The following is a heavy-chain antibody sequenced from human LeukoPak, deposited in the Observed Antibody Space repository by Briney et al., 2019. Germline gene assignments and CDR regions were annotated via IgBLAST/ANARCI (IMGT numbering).Heavy chain of an antibody. CDR2: IWYDGSSK. CDR3: ARAVGPFDY. Sequence: PGRSLRLSCAASGFTFSSYDMHWVRQAPAKGLEWVAVIWYDGSSKYYADSVKGRFTISRDNSENTLYLQMNSLRAEDTAVYYCARAVGPFDYWGQGTLVTVSS. CDR1: GFTFSSYD. V-gene: IGHV3-33*01. J-gene: IGHJ4*02.